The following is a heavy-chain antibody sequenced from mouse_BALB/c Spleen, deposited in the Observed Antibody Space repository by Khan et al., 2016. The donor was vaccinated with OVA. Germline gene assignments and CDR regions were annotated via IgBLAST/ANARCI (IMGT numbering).Heavy chain of an antibody. CDR2: IDPANDNS. J-gene: IGHJ2*01. Sequence: VQLKESGAELVKPGASVKLSCTASGFTIKDTHMHWVKQRPEQSLEWIGRIDPANDNSKYDPRFQGQATITADTSSNTAYLHLSSLTSEDTAVYYCAPAGTGDYFDYWGQGTTPPVSS. CDR1: GFTIKDTH. V-gene: IGHV14-3*02. CDR3: APAGTGDYFDY. D-gene: IGHD4-1*01.